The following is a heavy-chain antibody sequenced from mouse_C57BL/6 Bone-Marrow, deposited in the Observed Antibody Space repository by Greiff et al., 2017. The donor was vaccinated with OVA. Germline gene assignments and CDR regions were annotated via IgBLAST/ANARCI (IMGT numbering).Heavy chain of an antibody. J-gene: IGHJ2*01. CDR1: GFSLTSYG. CDR2: IWSGGST. Sequence: VQRVESGPGLVQPSQSLSITCTVSGFSLTSYGVHWVRQSPGKGLEWLGVIWSGGSTDNNAAFISRLSISQDNSKSQVFFKMNSLQADDTAIYYCARRGIYYDYDYLDYWGQGTTLTVSS. D-gene: IGHD2-4*01. CDR3: ARRGIYYDYDYLDY. V-gene: IGHV2-2*01.